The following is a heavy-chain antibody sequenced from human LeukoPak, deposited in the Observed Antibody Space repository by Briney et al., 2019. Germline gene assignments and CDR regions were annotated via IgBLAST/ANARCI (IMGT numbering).Heavy chain of an antibody. CDR3: ARDWWFDP. J-gene: IGHJ5*02. Sequence: GSLRLSCVGSGFTFNGYWMHWVRQGPGKELVWVSRINSDGSTTNYADSVKGRFTISRDNAKNTLYLQMNLLRAEDTGVYYCARDWWFDPWGQGTLVTVSS. V-gene: IGHV3-74*01. CDR2: INSDGSTT. CDR1: GFTFNGYW.